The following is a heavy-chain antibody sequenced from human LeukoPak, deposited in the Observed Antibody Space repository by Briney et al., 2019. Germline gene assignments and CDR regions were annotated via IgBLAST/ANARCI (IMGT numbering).Heavy chain of an antibody. CDR1: GFTVSHYY. V-gene: IGHV3-53*01. Sequence: PGGSLRLSCAASGFTVSHYYMTWVRQAPGKGLECVSVIYSGGSTYSADSVKGRFTISRDNSKNTLYVQMKSLRAEDTAVYYCAKDFVVVPGNVNYFDYWGQGTLVTVSS. D-gene: IGHD2-21*02. CDR3: AKDFVVVPGNVNYFDY. CDR2: IYSGGST. J-gene: IGHJ4*02.